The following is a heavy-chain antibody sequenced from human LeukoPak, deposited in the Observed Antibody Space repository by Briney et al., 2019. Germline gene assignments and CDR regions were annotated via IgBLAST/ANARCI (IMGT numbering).Heavy chain of an antibody. J-gene: IGHJ4*02. CDR2: IYPGDSDT. D-gene: IGHD3-22*01. Sequence: GESLKISCKGSGYSFTSYWIGWVRQMPGKGLEWMGIIYPGDSDTRYSPSFQGQITISADKSISTAYLQWSSLRASDTAMYYCARLYDSSGYYYIDYWGQGTLVTVSS. V-gene: IGHV5-51*01. CDR1: GYSFTSYW. CDR3: ARLYDSSGYYYIDY.